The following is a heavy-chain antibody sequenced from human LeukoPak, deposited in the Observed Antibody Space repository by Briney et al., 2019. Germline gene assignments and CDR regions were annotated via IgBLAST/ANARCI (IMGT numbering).Heavy chain of an antibody. CDR1: GGSISSYY. CDR3: ARRSGCGWYVRAFDI. CDR2: IYYSGST. Sequence: SETLSLTCTVSGGSISSYYWSWIRQPPGKGLEWIGYIYYSGSTNYNPSLKSRVTISVDTSKNQFSLKLSSVTAADTAVYYCARRSGCGWYVRAFDIWGQGTMVTVSS. V-gene: IGHV4-59*08. J-gene: IGHJ3*02. D-gene: IGHD6-19*01.